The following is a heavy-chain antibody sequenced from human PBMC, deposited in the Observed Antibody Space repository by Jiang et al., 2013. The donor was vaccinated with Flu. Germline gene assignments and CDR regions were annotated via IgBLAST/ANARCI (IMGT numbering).Heavy chain of an antibody. Sequence: VQLVESGGLLVQPGGSLRLSCAASGFTFNTYAMSWVRQAPGRGLEWVSAVSGSGRNTYHAASVRGRFTISRDNSKNTVYLQMNSLRTEDTALYYCAREARCTSSCSPRADYWGQGTLVTVSS. J-gene: IGHJ4*02. CDR2: VSGSGRNT. D-gene: IGHD2-8*01. V-gene: IGHV3-23*04. CDR1: GFTFNTYA. CDR3: AREARCTSSCSPRADY.